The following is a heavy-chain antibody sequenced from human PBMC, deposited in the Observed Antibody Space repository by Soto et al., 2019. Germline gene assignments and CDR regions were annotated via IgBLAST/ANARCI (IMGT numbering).Heavy chain of an antibody. CDR2: IIPILGIA. J-gene: IGHJ6*02. CDR3: ARIPRAVTTDYYYGMDV. V-gene: IGHV1-69*02. D-gene: IGHD4-17*01. CDR1: GGTFSSYT. Sequence: QVQLVQSGAEVKKPGSSVKVSCKASGGTFSSYTISWVRQAPGQGLEWMGRIIPILGIANYAQKFQGRVTITADKSTSTAYMELSSLRSEDTAVYYCARIPRAVTTDYYYGMDVWGQGTTVTVSS.